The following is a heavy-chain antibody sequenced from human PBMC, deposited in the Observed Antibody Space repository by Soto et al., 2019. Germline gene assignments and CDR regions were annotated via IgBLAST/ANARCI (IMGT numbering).Heavy chain of an antibody. CDR1: GGTFSSYA. CDR2: IIPIFGTA. J-gene: IGHJ6*02. Sequence: QVQLVQSGAEVKKPGSSVKVSCKASGGTFSSYAISWVRQAPGQGLEWMGGIIPIFGTANYARKSQSRVTLTADESTSTAYMELSSLRSEDTAMYYCARGPDGSYSSSWQPYYYGMDVWGQGATVTVSS. D-gene: IGHD6-13*01. CDR3: ARGPDGSYSSSWQPYYYGMDV. V-gene: IGHV1-69*12.